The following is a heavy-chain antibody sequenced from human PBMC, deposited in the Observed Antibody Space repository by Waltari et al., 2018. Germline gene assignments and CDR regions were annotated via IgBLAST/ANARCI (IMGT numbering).Heavy chain of an antibody. V-gene: IGHV3-21*01. CDR3: ARGWELLFDY. CDR2: ISSSSSYI. Sequence: EVQLVESGGGLVKPGGSLRLSCAASGFTFSSYSMNWVRQAPGKGLEWVSSISSSSSYISYAASVKGRFTISRDNAKNSLYLQMNSLRAEDTAVYYCARGWELLFDYWGQGTLVTVSS. CDR1: GFTFSSYS. D-gene: IGHD1-26*01. J-gene: IGHJ4*02.